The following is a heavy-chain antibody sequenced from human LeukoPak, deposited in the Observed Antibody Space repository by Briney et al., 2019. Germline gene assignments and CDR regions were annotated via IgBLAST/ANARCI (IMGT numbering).Heavy chain of an antibody. V-gene: IGHV4-4*02. CDR3: ARSRVGTYGIAAAESLLPFDI. D-gene: IGHD6-13*01. Sequence: PSETLSLTCAVSGGSISSSNWRSWVRQPPGKGLEWIGEIYHGGSTNYNPSLKGRVTISVDKSKNQFSLRLSSVTAADTAVYHCARSRVGTYGIAAAESLLPFDIWGQGTMVTVSS. CDR2: IYHGGST. J-gene: IGHJ3*02. CDR1: GGSISSSNW.